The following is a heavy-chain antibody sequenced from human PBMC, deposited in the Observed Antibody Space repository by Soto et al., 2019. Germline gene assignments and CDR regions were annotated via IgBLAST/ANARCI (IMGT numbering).Heavy chain of an antibody. CDR2: INHSGST. CDR1: GGSFSGDY. Sequence: PSETLSLTCAVYGGSFSGDYWSWIRQPPGKGLEWIGEINHSGSTNYNPSLKSRVTISVDTSKNQFSLKLSSVTAADTAVYYCARGFPIAAAGNYYFGYWGQGTLVTAPQ. V-gene: IGHV4-34*01. D-gene: IGHD6-13*01. J-gene: IGHJ4*02. CDR3: ARGFPIAAAGNYYFGY.